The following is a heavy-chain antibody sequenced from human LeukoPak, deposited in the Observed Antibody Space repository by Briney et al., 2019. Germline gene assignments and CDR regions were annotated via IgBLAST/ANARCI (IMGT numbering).Heavy chain of an antibody. CDR3: ARDRDGSGFPDY. D-gene: IGHD3-10*01. CDR1: GFTFSSYG. Sequence: GGSLRLSCAASGFTFSSYGIHRVRPAPGKGLEWVAVIWYDGSNKHYADSVEGRFTISRDNSKNTLYLQVTSLRAEDTAVYYCARDRDGSGFPDYWGQGTLVTVSS. CDR2: IWYDGSNK. V-gene: IGHV3-33*08. J-gene: IGHJ4*02.